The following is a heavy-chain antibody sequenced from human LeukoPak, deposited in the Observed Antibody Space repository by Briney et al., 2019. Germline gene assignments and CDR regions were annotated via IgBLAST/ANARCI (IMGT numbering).Heavy chain of an antibody. Sequence: QTGGSLRLSCAASGFTFSTYAMSWVRQAPGKGLVWVSAIGDGGSSVYYADSVKGRFTISRDNSKNMLHLQMNSLRAEDTAVYYCAKDLLTGVRRVANDAFDVWGQGTMVTVSS. CDR1: GFTFSTYA. V-gene: IGHV3-23*01. J-gene: IGHJ3*01. CDR2: IGDGGSSV. CDR3: AKDLLTGVRRVANDAFDV. D-gene: IGHD7-27*01.